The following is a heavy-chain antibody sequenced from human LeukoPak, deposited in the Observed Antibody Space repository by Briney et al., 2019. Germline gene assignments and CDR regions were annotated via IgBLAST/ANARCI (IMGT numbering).Heavy chain of an antibody. Sequence: ASVKVSCKASGYTLTAYYMHWARQAPGQGLEWMGWISAYNGNTNYAQKLQGRVTMTTDTSTSTAYMELRSLRSDDTAVYYCARELSSSRGPFFDPWGQGTLVTVSS. CDR1: GYTLTAYY. V-gene: IGHV1-18*04. CDR3: ARELSSSRGPFFDP. J-gene: IGHJ5*02. D-gene: IGHD6-13*01. CDR2: ISAYNGNT.